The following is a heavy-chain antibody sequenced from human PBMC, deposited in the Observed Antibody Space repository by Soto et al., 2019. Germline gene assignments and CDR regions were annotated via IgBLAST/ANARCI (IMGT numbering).Heavy chain of an antibody. CDR3: ARYHLITGPYYYYMYF. V-gene: IGHV4-39*01. CDR2: IYYSGST. CDR1: GGSISSSSYY. Sequence: SETLSLTCTVSGGSISSSSYYWGWIRQPPGKGLEWIGSIYYSGSTYYNPSLKSRVTISVDTSKNQFSLKLSSVTAADTAVYYCARYHLITGPYYYYMYFWGQGTTVPVSS. J-gene: IGHJ6*03. D-gene: IGHD2-2*01.